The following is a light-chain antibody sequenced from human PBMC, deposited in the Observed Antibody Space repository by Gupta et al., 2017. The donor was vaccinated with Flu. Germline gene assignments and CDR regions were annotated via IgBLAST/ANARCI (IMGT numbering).Light chain of an antibody. V-gene: IGLV8-61*01. CDR3: VLYMGNGISV. J-gene: IGLJ3*02. CDR1: SGSVSSNNY. Sequence: VTLTCGLSSGSVSSNNYPSWYQQAPGQAPRTLIYTTNTRSAGVPDRFSGSILGNKAALSITGAQADDESDYYCVLYMGNGISVFGGGTKLTVL. CDR2: TTN.